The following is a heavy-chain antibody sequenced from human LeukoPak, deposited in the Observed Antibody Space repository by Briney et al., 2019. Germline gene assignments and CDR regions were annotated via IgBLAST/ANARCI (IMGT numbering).Heavy chain of an antibody. Sequence: PSETLSLTCTVSGGSISSYYWSWIRQPPGKGLEWIGYIYYSGSTNYNPSLKSRVTISVDTSKNQFSLKLSSVTAADTAVYYCARVNRGAFDIWGQGTMVTVSS. D-gene: IGHD2/OR15-2a*01. CDR1: GGSISSYY. J-gene: IGHJ3*02. CDR3: ARVNRGAFDI. V-gene: IGHV4-59*01. CDR2: IYYSGST.